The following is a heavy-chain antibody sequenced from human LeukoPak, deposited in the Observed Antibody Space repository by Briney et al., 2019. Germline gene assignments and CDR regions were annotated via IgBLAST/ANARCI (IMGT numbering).Heavy chain of an antibody. CDR3: ARDYPGPMVRGVISYYYYMDV. V-gene: IGHV1-46*01. CDR1: GYTFTSYY. CDR2: INPSGGST. Sequence: GASVKASCKASGYTFTSYYMHWVRQAPGQGLEWMGIINPSGGSTSYAQKFQGRVTMTRDMSTSTVYMELSSLRSEDTAVYYCARDYPGPMVRGVISYYYYMDVWGKGTTVTVSS. J-gene: IGHJ6*03. D-gene: IGHD3-10*01.